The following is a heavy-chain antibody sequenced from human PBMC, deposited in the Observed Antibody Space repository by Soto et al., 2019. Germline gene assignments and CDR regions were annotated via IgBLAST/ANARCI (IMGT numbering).Heavy chain of an antibody. CDR2: IDHDGST. Sequence: QVQLQESGPGLVKPSGTLSLTCAVSGASISSGDWWAWVRQAPGKGLEWIGEIDHDGSTNYNPSLKSRVTMSVDKSKNQFSLELTSVTAADTAVFYWARIGIAVAGFDYWGQGTLVTVSS. CDR3: ARIGIAVAGFDY. D-gene: IGHD6-19*01. V-gene: IGHV4-4*02. J-gene: IGHJ4*02. CDR1: GASISSGDW.